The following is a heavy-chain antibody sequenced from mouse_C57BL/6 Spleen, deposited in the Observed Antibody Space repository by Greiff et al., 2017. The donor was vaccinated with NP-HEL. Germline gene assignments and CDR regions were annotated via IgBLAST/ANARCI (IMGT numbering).Heavy chain of an antibody. J-gene: IGHJ1*03. D-gene: IGHD1-1*01. CDR2: ITHSGET. CDR1: GFPITSGYY. Sequence: VKLVESGPGLVKPSQSLFLTCSITGFPITSGYYWIWIRQSPGKPLEWMGYITHSGETFYNPSLQSPISITRETSKNQFFLQLNSVTTEDTAMYYCAGDYYGSGYFDVWGTGTTVTVSS. V-gene: IGHV12-3*01. CDR3: AGDYYGSGYFDV.